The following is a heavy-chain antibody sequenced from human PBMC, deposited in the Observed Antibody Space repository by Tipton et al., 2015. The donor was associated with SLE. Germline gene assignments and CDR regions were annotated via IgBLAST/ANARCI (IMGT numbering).Heavy chain of an antibody. CDR1: GYTFTSYG. D-gene: IGHD3-3*01. V-gene: IGHV1-18*01. CDR2: ISTYNGNT. CDR3: ARDREYDFWSGYPLPFDY. J-gene: IGHJ4*02. Sequence: QVQLVQSGAEVKKPGASVKVSCKASGYTFTSYGISWGRQAPGQGLEWMGWISTYNGNTNYAQKLQGRGTMTTDTSTSTAYMELRSLRSDDTAVYDCARDREYDFWSGYPLPFDYWGQGTLVTVSS.